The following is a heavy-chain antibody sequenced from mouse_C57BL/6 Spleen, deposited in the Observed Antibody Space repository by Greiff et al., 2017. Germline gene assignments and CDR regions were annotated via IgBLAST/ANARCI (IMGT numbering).Heavy chain of an antibody. CDR2: IDPSDSET. CDR3: ARSGYLGLGY. CDR1: GYTFTSYW. D-gene: IGHD3-1*01. Sequence: QVQLQQPGAELVRPGSSVKLSCKASGYTFTSYWMHWVKQRPIQGLEWIGNIDPSDSETHYNQKFKDKATLTVDKSSSTAYMQLSSLTSEDSAVYYCARSGYLGLGYWGQGTTLTVSS. V-gene: IGHV1-52*01. J-gene: IGHJ2*01.